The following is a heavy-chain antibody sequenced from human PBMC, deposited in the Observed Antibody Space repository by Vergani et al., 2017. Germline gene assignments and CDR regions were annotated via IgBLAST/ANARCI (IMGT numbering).Heavy chain of an antibody. J-gene: IGHJ4*02. CDR2: ISGSGGST. D-gene: IGHD3-10*01. CDR1: GFTFSSYA. V-gene: IGHV3-23*01. Sequence: EVQLLESGGGLVQPGGSLRLSCAASGFTFSSYAMSWVRQAPGKGLEWVSAISGSGGSTYYADSVKGRFTISRDNSKNTLYLQMNSLRAEDTAVYYCAKDGTMVRGVIGCFDYWGQGTLFTVSS. CDR3: AKDGTMVRGVIGCFDY.